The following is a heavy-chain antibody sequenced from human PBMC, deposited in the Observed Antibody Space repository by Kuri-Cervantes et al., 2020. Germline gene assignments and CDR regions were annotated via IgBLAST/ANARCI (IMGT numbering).Heavy chain of an antibody. CDR1: GCTFNSYA. V-gene: IGHV1-69*05. J-gene: IGHJ4*02. CDR3: ASLPSSAPPLFDS. Sequence: SVKVSCKASGCTFNSYAINWVRQAPGQGLEWVGGIIPIFGTPNFVQKLQGRVTITTDESTSTAYMELSSLRSDDTAMYYCASLPSSAPPLFDSWGQGTMVTVSS. D-gene: IGHD3-22*01. CDR2: IIPIFGTP.